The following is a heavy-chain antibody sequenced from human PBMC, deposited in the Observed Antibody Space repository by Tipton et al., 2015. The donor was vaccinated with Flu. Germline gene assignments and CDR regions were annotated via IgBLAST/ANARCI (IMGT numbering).Heavy chain of an antibody. CDR3: VRRGYGSGDIWGP. V-gene: IGHV4-31*02. CDR1: GASISAGDYY. J-gene: IGHJ5*02. Sequence: LRLSCSVSGASISAGDYYWSWIRRHPGGGLEWIGYIYYSGRADYNPSLKSRTTMSVDSSENHPSLKLSSVTAADTAVYYCVRRGYGSGDIWGPWGQGILVTVSS. D-gene: IGHD3-10*01. CDR2: IYYSGRA.